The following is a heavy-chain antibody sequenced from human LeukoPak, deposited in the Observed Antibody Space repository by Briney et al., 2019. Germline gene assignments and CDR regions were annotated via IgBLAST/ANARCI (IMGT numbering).Heavy chain of an antibody. CDR3: ARSPKAGTTSGPFDY. J-gene: IGHJ4*02. Sequence: ASVKVSCKASGYTFTSYGISWVRQAPGQGLEWMGWISAYNGNTNYAQKLQGRVTMTTDTSTSTAYMELSSLRSEDTAVYYCARSPKAGTTSGPFDYWGQGTLVTVSS. CDR1: GYTFTSYG. D-gene: IGHD1-1*01. V-gene: IGHV1-18*01. CDR2: ISAYNGNT.